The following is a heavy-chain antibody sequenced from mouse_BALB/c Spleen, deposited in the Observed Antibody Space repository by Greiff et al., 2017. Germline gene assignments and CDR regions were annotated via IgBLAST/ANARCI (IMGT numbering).Heavy chain of an antibody. Sequence: FQLQQSGAELVRPGALVKLSCKASGFNIKDYYMHWVKQRPEHGLEWIGWIDPENGNTIYDPKFQGKASITADTSSNTAYLQLSSLTSEDTAVYYCASRGNYFYAMDYWGQGTSVTVSS. CDR3: ASRGNYFYAMDY. CDR2: IDPENGNT. V-gene: IGHV14-1*02. CDR1: GFNIKDYY. D-gene: IGHD2-1*01. J-gene: IGHJ4*01.